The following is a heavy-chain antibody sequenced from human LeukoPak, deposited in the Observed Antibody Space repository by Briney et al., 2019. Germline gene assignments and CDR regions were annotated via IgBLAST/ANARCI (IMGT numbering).Heavy chain of an antibody. D-gene: IGHD4-17*01. CDR3: ARRDLRSPFDY. CDR1: GGSVTSYY. Sequence: SETLSLTCTVSGGSVTSYYWNGIRQPPGKGLEWIAYIYYTGKTDYNPSLKSRVTISMDTSKNQFSLKLSSLTAADTAVYYCARRDLRSPFDYWGRGTLVTVSS. J-gene: IGHJ4*02. CDR2: IYYTGKT. V-gene: IGHV4-59*08.